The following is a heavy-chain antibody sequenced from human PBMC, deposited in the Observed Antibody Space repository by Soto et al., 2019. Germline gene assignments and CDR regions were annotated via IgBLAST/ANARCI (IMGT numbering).Heavy chain of an antibody. V-gene: IGHV1-18*01. D-gene: IGHD2-2*01. Sequence: ASVKVSCKASGYTFTSYGISWVRQAPGQGLEWMGWISAYNGNTNYAQKLQGRVTMTTDTSTSTAYMELRSLRSDDTAVYSCVRDGSCISTSCYELWSYYYYGMDVWGQGTTVTVSS. CDR3: VRDGSCISTSCYELWSYYYYGMDV. CDR2: ISAYNGNT. CDR1: GYTFTSYG. J-gene: IGHJ6*02.